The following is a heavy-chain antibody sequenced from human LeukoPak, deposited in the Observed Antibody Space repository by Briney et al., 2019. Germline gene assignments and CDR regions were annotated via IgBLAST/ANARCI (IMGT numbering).Heavy chain of an antibody. CDR1: GFTFLTYA. J-gene: IGHJ3*02. Sequence: GGSLRLSCAASGFTFLTYAMSWVRQAPGKGLQWVSVIRDSGASTCYADSVKGRFTISRDNSKNTLYLQMNSLRAEDTAVYYCAKAGRSGWYPGWPFDIWGQGTMVTVSS. V-gene: IGHV3-23*01. D-gene: IGHD6-19*01. CDR2: IRDSGAST. CDR3: AKAGRSGWYPGWPFDI.